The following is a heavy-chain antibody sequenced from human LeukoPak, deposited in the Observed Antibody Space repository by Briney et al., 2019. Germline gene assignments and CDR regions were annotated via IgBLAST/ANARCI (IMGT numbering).Heavy chain of an antibody. Sequence: GGSLRLSCAASGFTVSSNYMSWVRQAPGKGLEWVSVIYSGGSTYYADSVKGRFTISRDNSKNTLYLQMNSLRAEDTAVYYCAKAHRSSIPAAVYFDYWGQGTLVTVSS. CDR1: GFTVSSNY. D-gene: IGHD2-2*01. CDR3: AKAHRSSIPAAVYFDY. V-gene: IGHV3-53*01. J-gene: IGHJ4*02. CDR2: IYSGGST.